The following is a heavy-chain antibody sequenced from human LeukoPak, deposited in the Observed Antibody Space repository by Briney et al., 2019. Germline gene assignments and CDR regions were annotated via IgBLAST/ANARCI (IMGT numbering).Heavy chain of an antibody. J-gene: IGHJ3*01. CDR3: ARAPMAITTSAFPDAFDF. CDR1: GDSVSGHY. CDR2: VSYSGGT. Sequence: SETLSLTCTVSGDSVSGHYWSWIRQTPGKGLEWIGYVSYSGGTNYNPSLKRRVSISLDTSKNQFSLKLSSPAAADPAVYYSARAPMAITTSAFPDAFDFWGQGTMVTVSS. V-gene: IGHV4-59*02. D-gene: IGHD5-12*01.